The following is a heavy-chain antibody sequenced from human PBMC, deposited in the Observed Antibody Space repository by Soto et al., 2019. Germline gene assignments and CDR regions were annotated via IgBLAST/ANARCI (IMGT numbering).Heavy chain of an antibody. CDR2: IIPLVGIA. CDR1: GGTFNNYA. CDR3: ARGWIALEFQQPRGYYCSAMDV. J-gene: IGHJ6*04. V-gene: IGHV1-69*04. Sequence: QVQLVQSGAEVKKPGSSVKVSCKASGGTFNNYAISWVRQDPGQGPEWMGRIIPLVGIANYAQNFQGRVTITADKSSTTAYMELSRLISEDTAVYFCARGWIALEFQQPRGYYCSAMDVWGEGTTVSVSS. D-gene: IGHD6-13*01.